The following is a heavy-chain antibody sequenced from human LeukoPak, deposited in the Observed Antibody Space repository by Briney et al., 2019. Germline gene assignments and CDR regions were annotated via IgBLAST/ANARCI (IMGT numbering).Heavy chain of an antibody. CDR1: GFTFSSYA. CDR2: ISGSGGST. CDR3: AKCGTIFGVVIYLDY. V-gene: IGHV3-23*01. D-gene: IGHD3-3*01. J-gene: IGHJ4*02. Sequence: GGSLRLSCAASGFTFSSYAMGWVRQAPGKGLEWVSAISGSGGSTYYADSVKGRFTISRDNSKNTLYLQMNSLRAEDTAVYYCAKCGTIFGVVIYLDYWGQGTLVTVSS.